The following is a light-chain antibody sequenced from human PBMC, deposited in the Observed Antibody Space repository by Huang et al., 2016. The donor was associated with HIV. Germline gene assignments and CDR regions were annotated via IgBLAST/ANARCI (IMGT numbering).Light chain of an antibody. J-gene: IGKJ5*01. Sequence: DIVMTQSPDSLAVSLGERATINCKSRQSVLYSSNNKNYLAWYQQKQGQPPKLLIYWASTRESGVPDRCSGSGSGTDFTLTISSLQAEDVAFYYCQQYYSTPLTFGQGTRLEIK. CDR3: QQYYSTPLT. CDR1: QSVLYSSNNKNY. CDR2: WAS. V-gene: IGKV4-1*01.